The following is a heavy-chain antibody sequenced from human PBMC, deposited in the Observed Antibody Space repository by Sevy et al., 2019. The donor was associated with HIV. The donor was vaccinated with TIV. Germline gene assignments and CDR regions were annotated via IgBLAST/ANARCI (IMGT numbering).Heavy chain of an antibody. CDR3: ARAAGWFDA. V-gene: IGHV3-11*01. CDR2: ISTSTSTTTI. CDR1: GFTFNDYN. Sequence: GGSLRLSCAASGFTFNDYNLSWIRQAPGKGLEWVSYISTSTSTTTIYYAGSVKGRFTISRDNAKNSIYLQMNSLRVDDTAMYYCARAAGWFDAWGQGTLVTVSS. J-gene: IGHJ5*02.